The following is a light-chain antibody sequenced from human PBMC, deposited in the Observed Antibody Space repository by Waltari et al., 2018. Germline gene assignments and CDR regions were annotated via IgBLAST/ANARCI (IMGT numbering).Light chain of an antibody. CDR1: QSVSNTY. CDR3: EHYDNSPRMYT. CDR2: DAF. V-gene: IGKV3-20*01. J-gene: IGKJ2*01. Sequence: EIVLTQSPDTLSLSPWDRATLPGRARQSVSNTYLAWYQPKPGQAPRLLIYDAFSTATGIPDRFSGSGSGTDFTLTISRLEPEDFAVYYCEHYDNSPRMYTFGQGTKLEI.